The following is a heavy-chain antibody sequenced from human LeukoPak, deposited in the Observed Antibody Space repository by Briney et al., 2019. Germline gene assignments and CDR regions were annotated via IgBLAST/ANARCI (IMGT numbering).Heavy chain of an antibody. J-gene: IGHJ2*01. CDR1: GFTFSSYG. V-gene: IGHV3-30*02. D-gene: IGHD6-13*01. CDR2: IQNDGSNE. Sequence: GGSLRLSCAASGFTFSSYGMHWVRQTPGKGLEWVAYIQNDGSNEQYADSVKGRFSISRDSSKNILYLQMNSLRAGDTAVYYCARAAYSSTWYSRYFDLWGRGTLVTVSS. CDR3: ARAAYSSTWYSRYFDL.